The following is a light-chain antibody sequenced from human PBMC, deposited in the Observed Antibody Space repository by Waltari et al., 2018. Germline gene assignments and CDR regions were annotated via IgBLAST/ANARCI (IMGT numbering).Light chain of an antibody. CDR2: WAS. CDR1: QSVLYSSNNKNY. Sequence: DIVMTQSPDSLAVSLGERATIHCKPSQSVLYSSNNKNYLAWYQQKPGQPPKLLIYWASTRESGVPDRFSGSGSGTDFTLTISSLQAEDVAVYYCQQYYSTPPAFGGGTKVGIK. V-gene: IGKV4-1*01. CDR3: QQYYSTPPA. J-gene: IGKJ4*01.